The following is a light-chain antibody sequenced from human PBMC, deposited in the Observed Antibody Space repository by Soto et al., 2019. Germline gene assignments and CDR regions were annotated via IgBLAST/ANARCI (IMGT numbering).Light chain of an antibody. Sequence: QSVLTQPPSASGTPGQRVTTSCSGRSSNIGSNTVNWYQQLPGTAPKLLFYSNNQRPSGVPDRFSGSKSGTSASLAISGLQSEDEADYYCATWDDSLNGYVFGTGTKLTVL. J-gene: IGLJ1*01. CDR1: SSNIGSNT. CDR3: ATWDDSLNGYV. CDR2: SNN. V-gene: IGLV1-44*01.